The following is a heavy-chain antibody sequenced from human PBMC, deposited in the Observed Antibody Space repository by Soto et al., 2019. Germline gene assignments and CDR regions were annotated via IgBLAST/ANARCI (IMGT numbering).Heavy chain of an antibody. D-gene: IGHD3-3*01. CDR1: GYSFTSYA. Sequence: QVQLVQSGAEVKKPGASVKVSCKASGYSFTSYAIEWVRQAPGQRLEWMGWINAGNGNTKYSQNLQGRGAITRDTSASTVYMQLSSLRSEDTAVYYCAREHDSWSGYAFEIWGQGTMVTVSS. CDR2: INAGNGNT. CDR3: AREHDSWSGYAFEI. J-gene: IGHJ3*02. V-gene: IGHV1-3*01.